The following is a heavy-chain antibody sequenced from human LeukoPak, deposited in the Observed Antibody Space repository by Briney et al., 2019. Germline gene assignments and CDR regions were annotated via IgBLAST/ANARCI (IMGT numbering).Heavy chain of an antibody. CDR3: ARWWGSLSSPDAFDI. D-gene: IGHD3-16*01. CDR2: IYYSGST. CDR1: GGSISSYY. J-gene: IGHJ3*02. V-gene: IGHV4-59*01. Sequence: SETLSLTCTVSGGSISSYYWSWIRQPPGKGLEWIGYIYYSGSTNYNPSLKSRVTISVDTSKNQFSLKLSSVTAADTAVYYCARWWGSLSSPDAFDIWGQGTMVTVSS.